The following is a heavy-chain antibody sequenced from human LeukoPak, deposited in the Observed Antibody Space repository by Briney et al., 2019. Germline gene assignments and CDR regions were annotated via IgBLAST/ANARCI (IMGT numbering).Heavy chain of an antibody. J-gene: IGHJ6*02. CDR2: INPNSGGT. CDR1: GYTLTGYY. CDR3: ARDSPRPTTLTPYYYYYYGMDV. Sequence: ASVKVSCKASGYTLTGYYMHWVRQAPGQGLEWMGWINPNSGGTNYAQKFQGRVTMTRDTSISTAYMELSRLRSDDTAVYYCARDSPRPTTLTPYYYYYYGMDVWGQGTTVTVSS. V-gene: IGHV1-2*02. D-gene: IGHD4-11*01.